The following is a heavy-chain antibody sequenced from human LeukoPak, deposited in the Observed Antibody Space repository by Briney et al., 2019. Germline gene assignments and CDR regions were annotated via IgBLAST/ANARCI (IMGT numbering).Heavy chain of an antibody. Sequence: GGSLRLSCAASGFTFSSYNMNWVRQAPGKGLEWVSSITSSSNYIYYTDSVKGRFTISRGNAKNSLYLQMNSLRAEDTTVYYCARDCWDYGSGSYCGIDYWGQGTLVTVSS. CDR1: GFTFSSYN. CDR3: ARDCWDYGSGSYCGIDY. CDR2: ITSSSNYI. D-gene: IGHD3-10*01. V-gene: IGHV3-21*03. J-gene: IGHJ4*02.